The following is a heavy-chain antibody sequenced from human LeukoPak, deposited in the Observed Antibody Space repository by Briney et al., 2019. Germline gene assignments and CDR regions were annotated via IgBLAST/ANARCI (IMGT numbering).Heavy chain of an antibody. CDR1: GGSISSYY. V-gene: IGHV4-59*01. CDR3: ARVPQYYYYYMDV. Sequence: SETLSLTCTVSGGSISSYYWSWIRQPPGKGLEWIGYIYYSGSTNYNPSLKSRVTISVDTSKNQFSLKLSSVTAADTAVYYCARVPQYYYYYMDVGGKGTTVTVSS. CDR2: IYYSGST. J-gene: IGHJ6*03.